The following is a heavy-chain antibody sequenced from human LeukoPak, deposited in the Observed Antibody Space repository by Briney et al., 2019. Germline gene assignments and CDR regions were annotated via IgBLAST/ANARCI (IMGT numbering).Heavy chain of an antibody. D-gene: IGHD3-3*01. Sequence: PSETLSLTCAVSGYSISSGYYWGWIRQPPGKGLEWIGSIYHSGSTYYNPSLKSRVTMSVDTSKNQFSLKLSSVTAADTAVYYCASSYDFWSAFDIWGQGTMVTVSS. CDR3: ASSYDFWSAFDI. V-gene: IGHV4-38-2*01. CDR2: IYHSGST. CDR1: GYSISSGYY. J-gene: IGHJ3*02.